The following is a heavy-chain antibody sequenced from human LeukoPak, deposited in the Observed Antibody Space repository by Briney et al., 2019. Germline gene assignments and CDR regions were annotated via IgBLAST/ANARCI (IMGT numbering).Heavy chain of an antibody. J-gene: IGHJ4*02. CDR3: ARGGVAAKYYFDY. CDR1: GGSISPLY. Sequence: SETVSLTCTVSGGSISPLYWGWIRPPPGKGLEFIGYIYYSGTTNYNPSLRSRVTLSVDTSKNQFSLKLSSVTAADTAVYYCARGGVAAKYYFDYWGPGTLVTVSS. CDR2: IYYSGTT. V-gene: IGHV4-59*11. D-gene: IGHD3-10*01.